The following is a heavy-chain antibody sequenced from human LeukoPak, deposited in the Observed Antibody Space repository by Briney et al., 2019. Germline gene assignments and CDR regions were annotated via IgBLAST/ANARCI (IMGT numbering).Heavy chain of an antibody. CDR3: ARRSGTYHAFDI. D-gene: IGHD1-26*01. CDR2: IYYSGST. Sequence: RQPPGKGLEWIGYIYYSGSTNYNPSLKSRVTISVDTSKNQFSLKLSSVTAADTALYYCARRSGTYHAFDIWGQGTMVTVSS. V-gene: IGHV4-59*08. J-gene: IGHJ3*02.